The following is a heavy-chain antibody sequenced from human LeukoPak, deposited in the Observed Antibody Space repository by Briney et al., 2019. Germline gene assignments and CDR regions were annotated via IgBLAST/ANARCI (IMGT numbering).Heavy chain of an antibody. D-gene: IGHD4-23*01. CDR2: ISYSGTT. CDR3: ARAAWRGSNSRDAFDI. Sequence: SETLSLTCTVSGGSISSYYWSWIRQPAGKGLEWIGYISYSGTTYYSPSLQSRITISLDTSKNQFSLELSSVTAADTAVYYCARAAWRGSNSRDAFDIWGLGTVVTVSS. CDR1: GGSISSYY. V-gene: IGHV4-59*06. J-gene: IGHJ3*02.